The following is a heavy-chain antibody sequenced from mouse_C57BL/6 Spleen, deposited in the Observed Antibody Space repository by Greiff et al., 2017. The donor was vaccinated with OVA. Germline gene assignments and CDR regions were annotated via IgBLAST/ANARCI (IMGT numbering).Heavy chain of an antibody. J-gene: IGHJ2*01. V-gene: IGHV5-9-1*02. CDR1: GFTFSSYA. CDR3: TREGYYGYFDY. Sequence: EVKLVESGEGLVKPGGSLKLSCAASGFTFSSYAMSWVRQTPEKRLEWVAYLSSGGDYIYYADTVKGRFTISRDNARNTLYLQMSSLKSEDTAMYYCTREGYYGYFDYWGQGTTLTVSS. CDR2: LSSGGDYI. D-gene: IGHD1-1*01.